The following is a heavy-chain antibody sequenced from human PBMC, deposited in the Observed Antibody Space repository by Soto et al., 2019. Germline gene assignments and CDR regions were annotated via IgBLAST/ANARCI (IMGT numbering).Heavy chain of an antibody. V-gene: IGHV4-34*01. D-gene: IGHD5-12*01. CDR2: INHSGST. CDR3: AAGGGLPRYY. CDR1: GGSFSGYY. J-gene: IGHJ4*02. Sequence: PSETLSLTCAVYGGSFSGYYWSWIRQPPGKGLEWIGEINHSGSTNYSPSLKSRVTISVDRSKNQFSLKLSSVTAADTAVYYCAAGGGLPRYYWGQGTLVTVSS.